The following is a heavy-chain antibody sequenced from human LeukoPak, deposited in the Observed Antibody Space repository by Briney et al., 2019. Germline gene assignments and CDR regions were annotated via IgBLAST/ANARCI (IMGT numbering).Heavy chain of an antibody. Sequence: SETLSLTCTVSGGSIRSYYWSWLRQPPGKGLEWIAYIYYSGSTNYNPSLKSRVTISVDTSKNQFSLKLSSVTAADTAVYYCARVYYSNSYDYWYFDLWGRGTLVTVSS. J-gene: IGHJ2*01. V-gene: IGHV4-59*01. CDR3: ARVYYSNSYDYWYFDL. CDR1: GGSIRSYY. CDR2: IYYSGST. D-gene: IGHD6-13*01.